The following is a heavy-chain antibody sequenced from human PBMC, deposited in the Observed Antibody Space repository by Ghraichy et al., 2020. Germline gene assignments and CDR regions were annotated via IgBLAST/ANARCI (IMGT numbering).Heavy chain of an antibody. Sequence: GGSLRLSCAASGFTFSSYGMHWVRQAPGKGLEWVAVISYDGSNKYYADSVKGRFTISRDNSKNTLYLQMNSLRAEDTAVYYCAKAMTGYCSSTSCYTCDYWGQGTLVTVSS. CDR3: AKAMTGYCSSTSCYTCDY. CDR1: GFTFSSYG. CDR2: ISYDGSNK. J-gene: IGHJ4*02. V-gene: IGHV3-30*18. D-gene: IGHD2-2*02.